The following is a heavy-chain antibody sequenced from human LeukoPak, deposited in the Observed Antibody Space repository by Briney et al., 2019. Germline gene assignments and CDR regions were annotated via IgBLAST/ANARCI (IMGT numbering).Heavy chain of an antibody. CDR2: IYPGDSDT. D-gene: IGHD3-22*01. J-gene: IGHJ4*02. CDR1: GGMFSSNA. V-gene: IGHV5-51*01. Sequence: KVSCKAPGGMFSSNAISWVRQAPGQGLEWMGIIYPGDSDTRYSPSFQGQVTISADKSISTPYLQWSSLKASDTAMYYCARLSSLSSGYSAFDYWGQGTLVTVSS. CDR3: ARLSSLSSGYSAFDY.